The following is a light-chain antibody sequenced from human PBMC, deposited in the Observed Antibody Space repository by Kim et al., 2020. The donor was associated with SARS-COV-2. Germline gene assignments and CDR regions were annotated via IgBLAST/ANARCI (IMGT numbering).Light chain of an antibody. CDR2: DVS. J-gene: IGLJ2*01. CDR1: SSDIGTYNH. V-gene: IGLV2-8*01. CDR3: SSYAGTNNVI. Sequence: GQSVAISCTGTSSDIGTYNHVSWYQQHPGGAPKLLIYDVSKRPSGVPDRFSACKSGNTASLTVSGLQAEDEADYYCSSYAGTNNVIFGGGTQLTVL.